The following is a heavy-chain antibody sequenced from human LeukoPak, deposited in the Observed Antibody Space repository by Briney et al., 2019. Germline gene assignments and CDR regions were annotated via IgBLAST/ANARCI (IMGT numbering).Heavy chain of an antibody. V-gene: IGHV4-38-2*02. CDR1: NSSMTSGYY. CDR3: ARGDSTLDY. D-gene: IGHD6-13*01. CDR2: IYYSGST. Sequence: SETLSLTCTVSNSSMTSGYYWGWIRQPPGKGLEWIGSIYYSGSTYYNPSLKSRVTISVDTSKNQFSLKLSSVTAADTAVYYCARGDSTLDYWGQGTLVTVSS. J-gene: IGHJ4*02.